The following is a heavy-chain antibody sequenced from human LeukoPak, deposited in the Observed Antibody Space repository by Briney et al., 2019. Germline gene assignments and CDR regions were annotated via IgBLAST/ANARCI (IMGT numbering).Heavy chain of an antibody. CDR2: IYPGDSDA. Sequence: GESLKISCQGSGYRFTSYWIGWVRQMPGKGLEWMGIIYPGDSDARYSPSFQGQVTISADKSISTAYLQWSSLKASDTAMYYCARQDAVAGTGFDYWGQGTLVTVSS. D-gene: IGHD6-19*01. CDR1: GYRFTSYW. CDR3: ARQDAVAGTGFDY. J-gene: IGHJ4*02. V-gene: IGHV5-51*01.